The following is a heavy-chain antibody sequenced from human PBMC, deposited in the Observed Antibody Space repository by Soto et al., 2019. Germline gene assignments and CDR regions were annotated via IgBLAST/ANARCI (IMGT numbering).Heavy chain of an antibody. CDR2: ISGSGGST. CDR1: GFTFSSYA. CDR3: ASRGSGSYYAY. D-gene: IGHD1-26*01. J-gene: IGHJ4*02. V-gene: IGHV3-23*01. Sequence: EVQLLESGGGLVQPGGSLRLSCAASGFTFSSYAMRWVRQAPVKGLEWVSAISGSGGSTYYADSVKGRFTISRDNSKNTLYLQMNSLRDEDTAVYYCASRGSGSYYAYWGQGTLVTVSS.